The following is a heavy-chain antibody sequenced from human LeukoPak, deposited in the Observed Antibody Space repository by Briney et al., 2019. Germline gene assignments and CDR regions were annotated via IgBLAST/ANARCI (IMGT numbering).Heavy chain of an antibody. D-gene: IGHD3-3*01. CDR2: IRYDGSNK. V-gene: IGHV3-30*02. J-gene: IGHJ4*02. CDR3: AKDGDGFWSGYYITDY. Sequence: GGSLRLSCAASGFTFSSYGMHWVRQAPGKGLEWVAFIRYDGSNKYYADSVKGRFTISRDNSKNTLYLQMNSLRAEDTAVYYCAKDGDGFWSGYYITDYWGQGTLVTVSS. CDR1: GFTFSSYG.